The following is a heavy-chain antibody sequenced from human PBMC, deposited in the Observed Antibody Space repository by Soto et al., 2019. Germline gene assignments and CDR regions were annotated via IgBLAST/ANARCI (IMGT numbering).Heavy chain of an antibody. CDR2: TYYRSQWLN. CDR3: AREKRYYHDSSGPFDY. Sequence: SQTLSLTCAISGDGVSSNSAAWNWIRQAPSRGLEWLGRTYYRSQWLNDYADSVKSRITIKPDTSKNRFSLELDSVTPEDTAVYYCAREKRYYHDSSGPFDYWGLGTLVTVSS. D-gene: IGHD3-22*01. CDR1: GDGVSSNSAA. V-gene: IGHV6-1*01. J-gene: IGHJ4*02.